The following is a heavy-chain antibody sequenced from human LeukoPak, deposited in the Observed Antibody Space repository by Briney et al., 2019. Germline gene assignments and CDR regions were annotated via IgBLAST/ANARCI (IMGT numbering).Heavy chain of an antibody. J-gene: IGHJ4*02. Sequence: PGGSLRLSCAASGFTFTSYAMTWVRQAPGKGLEWVSAISGSGGSANYADSVKGRFTTSRDNSKNTLYLQMNSLRAEDTAVYYCAKARRLWFGELLMGQDFDYWGQGTLVTVSS. V-gene: IGHV3-23*01. D-gene: IGHD3-10*01. CDR3: AKARRLWFGELLMGQDFDY. CDR2: ISGSGGSA. CDR1: GFTFTSYA.